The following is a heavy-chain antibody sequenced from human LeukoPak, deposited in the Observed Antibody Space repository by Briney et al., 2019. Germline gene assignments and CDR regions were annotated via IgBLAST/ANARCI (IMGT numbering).Heavy chain of an antibody. V-gene: IGHV3-23*01. J-gene: IGHJ5*01. CDR3: ARGTLEHCSGASCYPLDS. Sequence: GGSLRLSCAASGFTFSSYAMSWVRQAPGKGLAWLSIISGSGNSADYADSVKGRFTISRDNSKNTLSLQMNSLRAEDTAVYYCARGTLEHCSGASCYPLDSWGQGTLVTVSS. CDR2: ISGSGNSA. D-gene: IGHD2-15*01. CDR1: GFTFSSYA.